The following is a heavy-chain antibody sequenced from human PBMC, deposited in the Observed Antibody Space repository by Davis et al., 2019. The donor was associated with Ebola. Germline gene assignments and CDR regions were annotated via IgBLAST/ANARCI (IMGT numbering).Heavy chain of an antibody. J-gene: IGHJ4*02. CDR3: VRGYGGY. Sequence: SGPTLVKPTQTLTLSCTFSGFSLSTSGVGVGWIRQPPGKALEWLALIYWDDDKRYSPSLKSRLTITKDTSKNQVVLTMTNMDSVDTATYYCVRGYGGYWGQGTLVTVSS. CDR2: IYWDDDK. V-gene: IGHV2-5*02. D-gene: IGHD5-12*01. CDR1: GFSLSTSGVG.